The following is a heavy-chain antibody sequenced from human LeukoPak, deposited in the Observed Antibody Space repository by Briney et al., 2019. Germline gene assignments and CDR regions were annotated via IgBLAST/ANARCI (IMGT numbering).Heavy chain of an antibody. CDR2: INPSGGST. V-gene: IGHV1-46*01. D-gene: IGHD4-23*01. Sequence: GASVKVSCKASGYTFSSYYMHWVRQAPGQGLEWMGIINPSGGSTSYAQKFQGRVTMTRDMSTSTVYMELSSLRSEDTAVYYCARDYGGNPSLFDYWGQGTLVTVSS. CDR3: ARDYGGNPSLFDY. J-gene: IGHJ4*02. CDR1: GYTFSSYY.